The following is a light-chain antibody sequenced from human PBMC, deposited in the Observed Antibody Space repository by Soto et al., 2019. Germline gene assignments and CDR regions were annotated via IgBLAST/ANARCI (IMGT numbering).Light chain of an antibody. CDR3: CSYTRSGTLI. CDR2: DVS. Sequence: QSALTQPASVSGSPGQSITTSCVGTSSDIGDYNYVSWYQQHPGKVPKVIIFDVSNRPSGVSYRFSGTKSGNTASLTVSGLQAEDEAHYYCCSYTRSGTLIFGTGTKLTVL. J-gene: IGLJ1*01. V-gene: IGLV2-14*01. CDR1: SSDIGDYNY.